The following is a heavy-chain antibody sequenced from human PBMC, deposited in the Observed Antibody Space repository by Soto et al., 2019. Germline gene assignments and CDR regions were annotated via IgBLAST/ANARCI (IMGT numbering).Heavy chain of an antibody. CDR3: ARDRSTTTVTPYYFDY. Sequence: EVQLVESGGGLVKPGGSLRLSCAASGFTFSSYNMNWVRQAPGKGLEWVSSISSSSSYIYYADSVKGRFTISRDNAKNSLYLQMNSLRAEGTAVYYCARDRSTTTVTPYYFDYWGQGTLVTVSS. D-gene: IGHD4-17*01. CDR2: ISSSSSYI. V-gene: IGHV3-21*01. CDR1: GFTFSSYN. J-gene: IGHJ4*02.